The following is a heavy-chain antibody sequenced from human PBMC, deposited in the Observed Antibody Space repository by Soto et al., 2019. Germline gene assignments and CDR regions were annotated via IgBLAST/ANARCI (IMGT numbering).Heavy chain of an antibody. J-gene: IGHJ3*02. CDR2: IIPIFGTA. D-gene: IGHD3-22*01. CDR1: GGTFSSYA. Sequence: QVQLVQSGAEVKKPGSSVKVSCKASGGTFSSYAISWVRQAPGQGLEWMGGIIPIFGTANYAQKFQGRVTITADESTSTDYMELRSLRSEDTDVEYCARSRVTYYDDRSAFDIWGQGTMVTVSS. CDR3: ARSRVTYYDDRSAFDI. V-gene: IGHV1-69*01.